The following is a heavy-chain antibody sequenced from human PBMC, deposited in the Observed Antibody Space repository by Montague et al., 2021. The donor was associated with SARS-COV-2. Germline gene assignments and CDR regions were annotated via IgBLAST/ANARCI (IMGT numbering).Heavy chain of an antibody. CDR1: GGSFNDYQ. CDR2: INHSGST. Sequence: SETLSLTCAVYGGSFNDYQWSWIRQPPGKGLEWVGEINHSGSTNYNPSLKSRVTISVDTSKNQFSLKLSSVTAADTAVYYCARDVVTHLGTFDYWGRGTLVTVSS. J-gene: IGHJ4*02. CDR3: ARDVVTHLGTFDY. D-gene: IGHD4-23*01. V-gene: IGHV4-34*01.